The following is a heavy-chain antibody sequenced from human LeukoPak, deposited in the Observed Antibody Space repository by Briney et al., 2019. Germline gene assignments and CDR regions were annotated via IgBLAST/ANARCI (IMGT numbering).Heavy chain of an antibody. D-gene: IGHD5-18*01. CDR2: ISSSGNTI. J-gene: IGHJ4*02. V-gene: IGHV3-48*02. CDR1: GFTFSSYS. CDR3: ARLRGYSYGYGDY. Sequence: PGGSLRLSCAASGFTFSSYSMNWVRQAPGKGLEWVSYISSSGNTIDYADSVKGRFTISRDNAKNSLYLQMNSLRDEDTAVYYCARLRGYSYGYGDYWGQGTLVTVSS.